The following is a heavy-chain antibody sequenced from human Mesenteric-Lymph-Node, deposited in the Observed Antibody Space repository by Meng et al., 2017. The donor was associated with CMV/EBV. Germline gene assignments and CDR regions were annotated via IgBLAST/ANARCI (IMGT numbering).Heavy chain of an antibody. CDR2: ISAYNGST. D-gene: IGHD2-2*01. V-gene: IGHV1-18*01. J-gene: IGHJ4*02. CDR1: GYTFTSYG. Sequence: ASVKVSCKASGYTFTSYGISWVRQAPGQGLEWMGWISAYNGSTNYAQKLQGRVTMTTDTSTSTAYMELRSLRSDDTAVYYCAISRYCSSTSCYMGEDYFDYWGQGTLVTVSS. CDR3: AISRYCSSTSCYMGEDYFDY.